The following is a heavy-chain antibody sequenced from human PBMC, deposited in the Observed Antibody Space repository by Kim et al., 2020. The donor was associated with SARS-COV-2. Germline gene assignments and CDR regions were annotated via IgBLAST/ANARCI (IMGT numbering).Heavy chain of an antibody. CDR2: IFWSGST. Sequence: SETLSPTCTVSGDSIRGSDYYWASIRQPPGKGPEWIGSIFWSGSTYYNPSLKSRVTMSVDTSKNQFSLKLSSVTAADTAMYYCATSPGGLGGEGYYFDSWGQGTLVTVSS. D-gene: IGHD2-21*01. CDR3: ATSPGGLGGEGYYFDS. V-gene: IGHV4-39*01. CDR1: GDSIRGSDYY. J-gene: IGHJ4*02.